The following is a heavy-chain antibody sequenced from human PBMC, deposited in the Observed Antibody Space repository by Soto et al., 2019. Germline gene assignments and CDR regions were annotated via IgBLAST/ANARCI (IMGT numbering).Heavy chain of an antibody. Sequence: QITLKESGPTLVKPTQTLTLTCTFSGFSLTTRGVGVGWIRQPPGKALECLELIYWDDDKRYSPSLQSRLSITKDTSNNQVVLTMTNVDPVDTATYYCAHIPPYYPYDWFDPWGQGTLVSVSS. CDR1: GFSLTTRGVG. J-gene: IGHJ5*02. V-gene: IGHV2-5*02. D-gene: IGHD3-10*01. CDR2: IYWDDDK. CDR3: AHIPPYYPYDWFDP.